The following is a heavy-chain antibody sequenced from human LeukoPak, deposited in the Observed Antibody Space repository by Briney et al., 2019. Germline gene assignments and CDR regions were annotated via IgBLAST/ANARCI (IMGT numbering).Heavy chain of an antibody. Sequence: GGSLRLSCAASGFTFSSYAMSWVRQAPGKGLEWVSATSGSGGRTYYADSVKGRFTISRDNSRNTLYLQMNSLRAEDTAVYYCTASPHPFDYWGQGTLVTVSS. CDR2: TSGSGGRT. CDR3: TASPHPFDY. CDR1: GFTFSSYA. V-gene: IGHV3-23*01. J-gene: IGHJ4*02. D-gene: IGHD5-18*01.